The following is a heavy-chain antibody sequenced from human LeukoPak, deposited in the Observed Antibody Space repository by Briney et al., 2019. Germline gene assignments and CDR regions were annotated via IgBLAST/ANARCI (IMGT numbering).Heavy chain of an antibody. CDR2: ISENGEST. V-gene: IGHV3-23*01. CDR3: ASYFHYGDYASLWY. Sequence: PGGSLRLSCAASGFTFNTYAMSWARQAPGKGLEWVSSISENGESTYYADSVKGRFTISRDNSRNTLYLQMNSLRAEDTAVYYCASYFHYGDYASLWYWGQGTLVTVSS. J-gene: IGHJ4*02. D-gene: IGHD4-17*01. CDR1: GFTFNTYA.